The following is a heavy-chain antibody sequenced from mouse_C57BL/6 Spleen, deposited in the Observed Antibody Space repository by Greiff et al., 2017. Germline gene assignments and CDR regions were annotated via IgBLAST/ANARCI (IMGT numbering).Heavy chain of an antibody. Sequence: EVQLLQSGPELVKPGASVKISCKASGYTFTDYYMNWVKQSHGKSLEWIGAINPNNGGTSYNQKFKGKATLTVDKSSSTVYMELRSLTSEDSAVYYCARGSREYFDVWGTGTTVTVSS. D-gene: IGHD1-1*01. CDR2: INPNNGGT. V-gene: IGHV1-26*01. CDR3: ARGSREYFDV. J-gene: IGHJ1*03. CDR1: GYTFTDYY.